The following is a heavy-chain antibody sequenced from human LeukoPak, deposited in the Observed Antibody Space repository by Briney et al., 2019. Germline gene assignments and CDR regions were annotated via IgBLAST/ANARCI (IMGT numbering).Heavy chain of an antibody. CDR3: VRLPAAVYGMDV. J-gene: IGHJ6*02. Sequence: GGSLRLSCAASGFTFNTYSMNWVRHAPGKGLEWVSYISSSSITIYYADSVKGRFTISRDNAENSLYLQMDSLRAEDTAVYYCVRLPAAVYGMDVWGQGTTVTVSS. D-gene: IGHD2-2*01. CDR1: GFTFNTYS. V-gene: IGHV3-48*01. CDR2: ISSSSITI.